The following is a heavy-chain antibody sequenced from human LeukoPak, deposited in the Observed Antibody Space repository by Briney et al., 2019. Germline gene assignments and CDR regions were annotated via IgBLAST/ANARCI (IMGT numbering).Heavy chain of an antibody. CDR3: AKLMFQPALLFFDQ. Sequence: PGGSLRLSCAASGFTFSTYAMSWVRQAPGKGLEWVATVSGSGLYTYYADSVRGRFTISRDNSKDTFYLQMNSLRAEDTAVYYCAKLMFQPALLFFDQWGQGTLVTVSS. D-gene: IGHD3-10*01. CDR1: GFTFSTYA. J-gene: IGHJ4*02. CDR2: VSGSGLYT. V-gene: IGHV3-23*01.